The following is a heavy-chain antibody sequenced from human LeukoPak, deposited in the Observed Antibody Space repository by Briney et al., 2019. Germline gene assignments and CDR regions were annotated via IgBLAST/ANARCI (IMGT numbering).Heavy chain of an antibody. CDR2: ISSSSSYI. D-gene: IGHD5-18*01. V-gene: IGHV3-21*01. CDR1: GFTLSSYS. CDR3: ARGGTAMVPGVDY. J-gene: IGHJ4*02. Sequence: GGSLRLSCAASGFTLSSYSMNWVRRAPGKGLEWVSSISSSSSYIYYADSVKGRFTISRDNAKNSLYLQMNSLRAEDTAVYYCARGGTAMVPGVDYWGQGTLVTVSS.